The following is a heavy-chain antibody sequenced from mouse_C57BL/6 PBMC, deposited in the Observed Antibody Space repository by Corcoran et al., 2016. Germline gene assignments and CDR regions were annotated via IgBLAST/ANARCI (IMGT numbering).Heavy chain of an antibody. CDR3: ARGYYDYDGGMDY. D-gene: IGHD2-4*01. V-gene: IGHV9-3*01. J-gene: IGHJ4*01. CDR1: GYTFTTSG. Sequence: QIQLVQSGPELKKPGETVKISCKASGYTFTTSGMSWVKQAPGQGLKWMGWINTYSGVPTYADDFKGRFAFSLETSASTAYLQINNLKNEDTATYFCARGYYDYDGGMDYWGQGTSVTVSS. CDR2: INTYSGVP.